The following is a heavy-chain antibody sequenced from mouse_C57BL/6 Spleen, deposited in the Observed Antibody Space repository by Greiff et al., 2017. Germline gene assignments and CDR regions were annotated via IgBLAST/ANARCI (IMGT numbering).Heavy chain of an antibody. D-gene: IGHD1-1*01. Sequence: VQLQQPGAELVMPGASVKLSCKASGYTFTSYWMHWVKQRPGQGLEWIGEIDPSDSYTNYNQKFKGKSTLTVDKSSSTAYMQLSSLTSEDSAVYYCARYYYGRGGAYWGQGTLVTVSA. J-gene: IGHJ3*01. CDR1: GYTFTSYW. CDR2: IDPSDSYT. V-gene: IGHV1-69*01. CDR3: ARYYYGRGGAY.